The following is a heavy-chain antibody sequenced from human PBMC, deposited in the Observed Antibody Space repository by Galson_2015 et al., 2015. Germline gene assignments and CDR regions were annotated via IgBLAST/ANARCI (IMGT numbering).Heavy chain of an antibody. D-gene: IGHD4-23*01. CDR3: AKTYGGDLFNY. J-gene: IGHJ4*02. Sequence: SLRLSCAASGFTFSSNGMHWVRQAPGKGLEWVAVISYDGSNKYYADTVKGRFTISRDNSKNTQYLHMNSLRAEDTAVYYCAKTYGGDLFNYSGQGTLVTVAS. CDR2: ISYDGSNK. V-gene: IGHV3-30*18. CDR1: GFTFSSNG.